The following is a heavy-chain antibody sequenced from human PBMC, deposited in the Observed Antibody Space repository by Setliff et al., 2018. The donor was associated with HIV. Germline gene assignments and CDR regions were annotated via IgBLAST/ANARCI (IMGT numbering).Heavy chain of an antibody. Sequence: GASVKVSCKASRSTFNSHTINWVRQAPGQGLDWMGRIIPILGVANYAQRFQGKVTITADKSTSTAYMELTSLRFDDTAMYYCAKYPYYYDSSGYSYFDYWGQGTLVTVSS. V-gene: IGHV1-69*02. D-gene: IGHD3-22*01. CDR2: IIPILGVA. CDR3: AKYPYYYDSSGYSYFDY. J-gene: IGHJ4*02. CDR1: RSTFNSHT.